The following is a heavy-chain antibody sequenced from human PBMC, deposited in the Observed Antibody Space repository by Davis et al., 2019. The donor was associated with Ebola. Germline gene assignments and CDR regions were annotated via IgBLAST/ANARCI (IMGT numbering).Heavy chain of an antibody. V-gene: IGHV1-3*01. CDR2: INAGNGNT. D-gene: IGHD3-22*01. CDR3: ATADSSGYYGRLGFDY. Sequence: AASVKVSCKASGYTFTSYAMHWVRQAPGQRLEWMGWINAGNGNTKYSQKFQGRVTITRDTSASTAYMELSSLRSEDTAVYYCATADSSGYYGRLGFDYWGQGTLVIVSS. J-gene: IGHJ4*02. CDR1: GYTFTSYA.